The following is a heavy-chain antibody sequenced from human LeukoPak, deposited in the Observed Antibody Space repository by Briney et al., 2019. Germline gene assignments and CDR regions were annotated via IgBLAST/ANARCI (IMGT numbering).Heavy chain of an antibody. V-gene: IGHV3-53*01. CDR2: IYSGDNT. D-gene: IGHD3-22*01. CDR3: ASGQGFYYDSSGPVDY. J-gene: IGHJ4*02. Sequence: GGSLRLSCAASGFSVSTNYMSWVRQAPGKGLEWVSVIYSGDNTYYADSVKGRFTISRDNSKNTLYLQMNSLRAEDTAVYYCASGQGFYYDSSGPVDYWGQGTLVTVSS. CDR1: GFSVSTNY.